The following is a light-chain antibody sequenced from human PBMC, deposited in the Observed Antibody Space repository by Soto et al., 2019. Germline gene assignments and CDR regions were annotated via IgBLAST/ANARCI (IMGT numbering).Light chain of an antibody. CDR1: QSISTW. Sequence: DIQMTQSPSSLSQFVGDRATITCRASQSISTWLAWYQQKPGKAPQLLIHDASSLQSGAPSRFSGSGSGTEFTLTISSLQPHHFATYFCQHQRTFGQGTKVEIK. V-gene: IGKV1-5*01. J-gene: IGKJ1*01. CDR3: QHQRT. CDR2: DAS.